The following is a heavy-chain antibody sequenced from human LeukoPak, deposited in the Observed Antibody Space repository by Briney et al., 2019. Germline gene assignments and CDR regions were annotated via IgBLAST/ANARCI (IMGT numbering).Heavy chain of an antibody. V-gene: IGHV1-2*02. CDR3: ASKGGGIAVAGTRGFDY. J-gene: IGHJ4*02. CDR2: INPNSGGT. CDR1: GYTFTGYY. Sequence: ASVKVSCKASGYTFTGYYMHWVRQAPGQGLEWMGWINPNSGGTNYAQKFQGRVTMTRDTSISTAYMELSRLRSDDTAVYYCASKGGGIAVAGTRGFDYWGQGTLVTGSS. D-gene: IGHD6-19*01.